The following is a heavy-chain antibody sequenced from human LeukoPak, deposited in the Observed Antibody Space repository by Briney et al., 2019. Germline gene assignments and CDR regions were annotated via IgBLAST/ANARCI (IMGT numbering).Heavy chain of an antibody. CDR2: INPSGGST. D-gene: IGHD2-8*01. CDR3: ARENMVYAIVD. CDR1: GYTFTSYY. J-gene: IGHJ4*02. V-gene: IGHV1-46*01. Sequence: ASVKVSCTASGYTFTSYYMHWVRQAPGQGLEWMGIINPSGGSTSYAQKFQGRVTMTRDTSISTAYMELSRLRSDDTAVYYCARENMVYAIVDWGQGTLVTVSS.